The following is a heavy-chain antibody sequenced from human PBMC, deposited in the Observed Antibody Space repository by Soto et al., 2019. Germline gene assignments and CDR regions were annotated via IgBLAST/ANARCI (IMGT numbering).Heavy chain of an antibody. CDR1: GASISSGDYL. CDR3: ARDPRCGAALYRIDV. J-gene: IGHJ6*02. V-gene: IGHV4-30-4*01. D-gene: IGHD2-15*01. Sequence: SETLSLTCTVSGASISSGDYLWSWIRQSPGKGLEWIGYVSHDGTTYYNPSLESRVAISVDTSKNQFSLKVTSVTAADTAVYYCARDPRCGAALYRIDVWGQGTTVIVSS. CDR2: VSHDGTT.